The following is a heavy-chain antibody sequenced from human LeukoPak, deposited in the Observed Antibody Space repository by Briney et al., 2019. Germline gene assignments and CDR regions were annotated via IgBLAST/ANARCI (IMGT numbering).Heavy chain of an antibody. D-gene: IGHD3-3*01. J-gene: IGHJ4*02. V-gene: IGHV3-30*02. CDR1: GFTFSSYG. CDR2: IRYDGSNK. CDR3: AIQSNTIFGLDY. Sequence: GGSLRLSCAASGFTFSSYGMHWVRQAPGKGLEWVAFIRYDGSNKYYADSVKGRFTISRDNSKNTLYLQMNSLRAEDTAVYYFAIQSNTIFGLDYLGQGTLVTVSS.